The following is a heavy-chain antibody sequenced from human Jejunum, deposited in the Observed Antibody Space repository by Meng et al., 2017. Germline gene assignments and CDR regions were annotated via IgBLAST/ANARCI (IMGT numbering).Heavy chain of an antibody. Sequence: EVQLEGAGGGLVKPGGSLRLSCAASGFTFTTAWMTWVRRTPGRGLEWVGRIKSNNDGGTTDYAAPVKGRFTISRDDSKSTLYLQMNSLKIEDTAMYYCGTDIYDWGQGTLVTVSS. V-gene: IGHV3-15*01. J-gene: IGHJ4*02. CDR1: GFTFTTAW. CDR3: GTDIYD. D-gene: IGHD2/OR15-2a*01. CDR2: IKSNNDGGTT.